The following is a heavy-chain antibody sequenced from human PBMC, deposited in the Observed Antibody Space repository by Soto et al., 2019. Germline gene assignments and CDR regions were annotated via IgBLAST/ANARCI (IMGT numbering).Heavy chain of an antibody. Sequence: GGSLRLSCISSGFTFRTYTMNWVRQAPGKELEWVSGIRGFSPYTFYAESVKGRFTISRDNAKNSLYLQMNSLRAEDTAVYYCARDRGYDAHDYYYNAMDVWGQGTTVTVS. J-gene: IGHJ6*02. V-gene: IGHV3-21*01. CDR1: GFTFRTYT. CDR3: ARDRGYDAHDYYYNAMDV. D-gene: IGHD2-15*01. CDR2: IRGFSPYT.